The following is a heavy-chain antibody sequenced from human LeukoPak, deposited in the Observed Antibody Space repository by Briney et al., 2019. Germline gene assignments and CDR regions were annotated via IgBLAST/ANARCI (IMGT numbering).Heavy chain of an antibody. Sequence: NPSETLSLTCAVSGGSISSGNWWSWVRQPPGKGLEWIGSMHYRGSTYYSPSLKSRVTITVDTSKNQFSLKLSSVTAADTAVYYCVPYTGGQTGYFDYWGQGTLVTVSS. J-gene: IGHJ4*02. CDR3: VPYTGGQTGYFDY. V-gene: IGHV4-39*01. D-gene: IGHD3-16*01. CDR2: MHYRGST. CDR1: GGSISSGNW.